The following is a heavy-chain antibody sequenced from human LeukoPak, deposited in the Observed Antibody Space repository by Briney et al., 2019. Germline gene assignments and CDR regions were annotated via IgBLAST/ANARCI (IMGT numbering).Heavy chain of an antibody. V-gene: IGHV1-18*01. Sequence: ASVKVSCKASGYNFRNYGIGCVRPAPRQGLWWMGCITAGNGNTNYAQKVQGRVTMTTDTSTSTAYMEMRSLRSDDTAVYFCARDSARGYSYGYNAFDIWGQGTMVTVSS. CDR3: ARDSARGYSYGYNAFDI. CDR2: ITAGNGNT. J-gene: IGHJ3*02. D-gene: IGHD5-18*01. CDR1: GYNFRNYG.